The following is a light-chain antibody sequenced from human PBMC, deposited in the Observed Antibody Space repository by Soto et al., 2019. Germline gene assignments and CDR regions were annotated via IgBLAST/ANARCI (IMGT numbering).Light chain of an antibody. CDR3: CSYTSSTTFV. V-gene: IGLV2-14*01. Sequence: QSALTQPASVSGSPGQSITIPCTGTASDVGGYNFVSWFQQHPGKAPKLIIYEVTNRPSGVSNRFSGSKSGNTASLTISGLQAEDEAEYYCCSYTSSTTFVFGTGTKVTVL. J-gene: IGLJ1*01. CDR2: EVT. CDR1: ASDVGGYNF.